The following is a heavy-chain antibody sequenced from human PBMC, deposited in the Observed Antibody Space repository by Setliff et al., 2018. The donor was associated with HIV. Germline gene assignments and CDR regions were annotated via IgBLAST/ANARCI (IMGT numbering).Heavy chain of an antibody. CDR2: ISSSSSYI. Sequence: PGGSLRLSCAASGFTFSNYILNWVRQAPGKGLEWVSSISSSSSYIYYADSVKGRFTISRDNAKNSLYLQMNSLRAEDTAVYYCAAVSVRTNPVYGILGNWFDSWGRGTLVTVSS. CDR1: GFTFSNYI. D-gene: IGHD2-8*01. V-gene: IGHV3-21*04. CDR3: AAVSVRTNPVYGILGNWFDS. J-gene: IGHJ5*01.